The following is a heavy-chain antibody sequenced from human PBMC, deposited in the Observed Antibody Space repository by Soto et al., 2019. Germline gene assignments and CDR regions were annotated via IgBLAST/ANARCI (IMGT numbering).Heavy chain of an antibody. CDR2: IKQDGSEK. J-gene: IGHJ6*03. Sequence: GGSLRLSCAASGFTFSSYWMSWVRQAPGKGLEWVANIKQDGSEKYYVDSVKGRFTISRDNAKNSLYLQMNSLRAEDTAVYYCARSMVRGVKVHQKRYYYYYMDVWGKGTTVTVSS. CDR3: ARSMVRGVKVHQKRYYYYYMDV. V-gene: IGHV3-7*01. D-gene: IGHD3-10*01. CDR1: GFTFSSYW.